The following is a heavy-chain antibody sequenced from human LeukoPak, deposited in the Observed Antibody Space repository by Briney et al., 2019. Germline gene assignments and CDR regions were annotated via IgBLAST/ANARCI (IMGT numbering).Heavy chain of an antibody. CDR2: IDPSAGST. Sequence: ASVKVSCKASGYTFTNYYMQWVRQAPGQGLEWMGVIDPSAGSTTYAQKFQGRVTMTRDTATSTVYMELSSLRSDDTAVYYCARAHYASSNIKVPFDVWGKGTTVTVSS. V-gene: IGHV1-46*01. CDR1: GYTFTNYY. CDR3: ARAHYASSNIKVPFDV. D-gene: IGHD3-22*01. J-gene: IGHJ6*04.